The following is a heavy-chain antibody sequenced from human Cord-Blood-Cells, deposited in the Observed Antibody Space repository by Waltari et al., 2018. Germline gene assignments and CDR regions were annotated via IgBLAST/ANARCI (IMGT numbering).Heavy chain of an antibody. J-gene: IGHJ5*02. CDR2: IYHSGST. D-gene: IGHD6-6*01. CDR1: GYSISRGYS. V-gene: IGHV4-38-2*01. CDR3: ARAEAARRDNWFDP. Sequence: QVQLQESGPGLVQPSETLSLTCAVSGYSISRGYSWGWIRQPPGKGLEWIGSIYHSGSTYYNPSLKSRVTISVDTSKNQFSLKLSSVTAADTAVYYCARAEAARRDNWFDPWGQGTLVTVSS.